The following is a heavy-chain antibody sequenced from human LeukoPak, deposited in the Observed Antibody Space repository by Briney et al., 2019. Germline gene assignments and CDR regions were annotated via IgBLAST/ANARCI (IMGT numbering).Heavy chain of an antibody. CDR2: IYSGGST. D-gene: IGHD3-10*01. CDR1: GFTDSSNY. V-gene: IGHV3-66*01. Sequence: GGSLRLSCAASGFTDSSNYMSWVRQAPGKGLEWVSVIYSGGSTYYADSVKGRFTISRDNSKNTLYLQMDSLRAEDTAVYYCASVPSMVRGGDYWGQGTLVTVSS. J-gene: IGHJ4*02. CDR3: ASVPSMVRGGDY.